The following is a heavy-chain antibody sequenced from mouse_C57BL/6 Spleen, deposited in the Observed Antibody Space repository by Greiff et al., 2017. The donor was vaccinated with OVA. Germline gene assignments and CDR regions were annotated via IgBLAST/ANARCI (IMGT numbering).Heavy chain of an antibody. J-gene: IGHJ1*03. Sequence: QVQRQQPGAELVKPGASVKMSCKASGYTFTSYWITWVKQRPGQGLEWIGDIYPGSGSTNYNEKFKSKATLTVDTSSSTAYMQLSSLTSEDSAVYYCARDDYGSRYFDVWGTGTTVTVSS. V-gene: IGHV1-55*01. CDR2: IYPGSGST. CDR3: ARDDYGSRYFDV. D-gene: IGHD1-1*01. CDR1: GYTFTSYW.